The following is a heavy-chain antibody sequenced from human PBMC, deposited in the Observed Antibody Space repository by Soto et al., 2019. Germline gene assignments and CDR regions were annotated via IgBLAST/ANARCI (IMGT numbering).Heavy chain of an antibody. CDR2: INPNSGGT. Sequence: ASVKVSCKASGYTFTSYYMHWVRQAPGQGLGWMGWINPNSGGTNYAQKFQGWVTMTRDTSISTAYMELSRLRSDDTAVYYCARLGYYYGSGSYYSENPYYYYGMDVWGQGTTVTVSS. D-gene: IGHD3-10*01. CDR3: ARLGYYYGSGSYYSENPYYYYGMDV. CDR1: GYTFTSYY. J-gene: IGHJ6*02. V-gene: IGHV1-2*04.